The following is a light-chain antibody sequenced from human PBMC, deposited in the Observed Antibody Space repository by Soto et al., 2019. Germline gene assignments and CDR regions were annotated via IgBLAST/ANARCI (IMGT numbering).Light chain of an antibody. V-gene: IGKV3-11*01. CDR2: DAS. CDR3: QQRSSWPLT. CDR1: QSVGSY. Sequence: EIVLTQSPATLSLSPGERATLSCRGSQSVGSYFAWYQQKPGQAPRLLIYDASSRATGIPARFSGSGSGTDFTLTISSLEPEDFAVYYCQQRSSWPLTFGQGTRVEMK. J-gene: IGKJ1*01.